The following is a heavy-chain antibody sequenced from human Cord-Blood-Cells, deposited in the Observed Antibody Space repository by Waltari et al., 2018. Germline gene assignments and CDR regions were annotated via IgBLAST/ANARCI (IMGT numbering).Heavy chain of an antibody. V-gene: IGHV1-69*01. D-gene: IGHD1-20*01. CDR3: ARSPMRNNWNDVEDY. CDR2: IIPIFGTA. CDR1: GGTFSSYA. J-gene: IGHJ4*02. Sequence: QVQLVQSGAEVKKPGSSVKVSCKASGGTFSSYAISWVRQAPGQGLEWMGGIIPIFGTANYAQKFQGRGTITADESTSTAYMELSSLRSEDTAVYYCARSPMRNNWNDVEDYWGQGTLVTVSS.